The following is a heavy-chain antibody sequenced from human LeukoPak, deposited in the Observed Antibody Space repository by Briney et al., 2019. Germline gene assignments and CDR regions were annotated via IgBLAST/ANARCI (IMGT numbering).Heavy chain of an antibody. CDR2: FYYGGST. V-gene: IGHV4-39*07. J-gene: IGHJ2*01. CDR1: GGSISSNNYY. Sequence: PSETLSLTCTVSGGSISSNNYYWGWIRQPPGEKLEWMGSFYYGGSTYDNPSLKSRVTISVDTSKNQFSLKLSSVTAADTAVYYCARGRDSFADLWGRGTLVTVSS. CDR3: ARGRDSFADL.